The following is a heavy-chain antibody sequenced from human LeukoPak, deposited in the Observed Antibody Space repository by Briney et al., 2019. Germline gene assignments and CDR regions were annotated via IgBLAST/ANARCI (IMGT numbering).Heavy chain of an antibody. Sequence: GGSLRLSCAASGFTFSSYGMHWVRQAPGKGLEWVAFIRYDGSNKYYVDSVKGRFTISGDNSKNTMYLQMNSLRAEDTAVYYCAKRIQSAMAMGYWGQGTLVTVSS. V-gene: IGHV3-30*02. J-gene: IGHJ4*02. CDR3: AKRIQSAMAMGY. D-gene: IGHD5-18*01. CDR1: GFTFSSYG. CDR2: IRYDGSNK.